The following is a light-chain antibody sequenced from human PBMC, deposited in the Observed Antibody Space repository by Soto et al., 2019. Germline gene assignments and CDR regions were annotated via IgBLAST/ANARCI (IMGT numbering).Light chain of an antibody. CDR1: QSISSSY. V-gene: IGKV3D-20*02. Sequence: EIVLTQSPGTLSLSPGERATLSCRLLQSISSSYLAWYQQKPGQAPRLLIYEASNRATGIPARFSGSGSGTDFTLTISSLQREDFASYYCLQSYSTPVTFGPGTKVDIK. J-gene: IGKJ3*01. CDR3: LQSYSTPVT. CDR2: EAS.